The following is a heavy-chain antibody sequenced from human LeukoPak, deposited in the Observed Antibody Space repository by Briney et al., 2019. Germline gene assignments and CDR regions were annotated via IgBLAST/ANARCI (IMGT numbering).Heavy chain of an antibody. Sequence: SETLSLTCAVSGYSISSGYYWGWIRQPPGKGLEWIGSIYHSGSTYYNPSLKSRVTISVDTSKNQFSLKLSSVTAADTAVYYCALTKQANRFQLPLFAFDIWGPGTMVTVSS. CDR3: ALTKQANRFQLPLFAFDI. J-gene: IGHJ3*02. D-gene: IGHD2-2*01. CDR2: IYHSGST. V-gene: IGHV4-38-2*01. CDR1: GYSISSGYY.